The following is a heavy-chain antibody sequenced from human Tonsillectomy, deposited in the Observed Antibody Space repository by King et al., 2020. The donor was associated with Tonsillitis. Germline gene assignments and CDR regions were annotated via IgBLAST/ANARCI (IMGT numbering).Heavy chain of an antibody. J-gene: IGHJ5*02. V-gene: IGHV1-69*04. D-gene: IGHD2-15*01. CDR2: IIPILGIA. CDR1: GGTFSSYA. CDR3: ARVSCSGGSCYSWFDP. Sequence: QLVQSGAEVKKPGFSVKVSCKASGGTFSSYAISWVRQAPGQGLEWMGRIIPILGIANYAQKFQGRVTITADKSTSTAYMELSSLRSEDTAVYYCARVSCSGGSCYSWFDPWGQGTLVTVSS.